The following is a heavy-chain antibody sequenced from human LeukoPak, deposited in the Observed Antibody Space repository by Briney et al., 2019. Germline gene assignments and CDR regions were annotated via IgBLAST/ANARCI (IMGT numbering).Heavy chain of an antibody. CDR2: IKQDGSEI. CDR3: ARMGGDFWSGYTWWTPNYYYYYMDV. D-gene: IGHD3-3*01. Sequence: GGSLRLSCAASGFTFSGYWMSWVRQAPGKGPEWVANIKQDGSEIYYVDSVKGRFTISRDNAKNSLFLQMNSLRAEDTAVYYCARMGGDFWSGYTWWTPNYYYYYMDVWGKGTTVTVSS. CDR1: GFTFSGYW. J-gene: IGHJ6*03. V-gene: IGHV3-7*01.